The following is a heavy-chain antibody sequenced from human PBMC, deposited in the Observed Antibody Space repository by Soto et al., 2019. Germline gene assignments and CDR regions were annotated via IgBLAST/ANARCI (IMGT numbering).Heavy chain of an antibody. CDR3: ARVECYGGYWGR. D-gene: IGHD4-17*01. J-gene: IGHJ4*02. CDR2: IYFGNTT. Sequence: EVQLVESGGGLVQAGGSLRLSCAASGFTVSSNYMTWVRQAPGKGLEWVSVIYFGNTTYYADSVKGRFTISRDKSKNTLYLQMHSRRAEDTAVYYCARVECYGGYWGRWGQGTLVTVSS. CDR1: GFTVSSNY. V-gene: IGHV3-66*01.